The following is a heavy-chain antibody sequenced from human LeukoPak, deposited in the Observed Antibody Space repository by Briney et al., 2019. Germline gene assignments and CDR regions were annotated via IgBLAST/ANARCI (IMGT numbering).Heavy chain of an antibody. CDR2: IYYSGST. CDR3: ARHRPNYYDSSGSFDY. Sequence: SEALSLTCTVSGGSISSYYWSWIRQPPGKGLEWIGYIYYSGSTNYNPSLKSRVTISVDTSKNQFCLKLSSVTAADTAVYYCARHRPNYYDSSGSFDYWGQGTLVTVSS. CDR1: GGSISSYY. J-gene: IGHJ4*02. V-gene: IGHV4-59*08. D-gene: IGHD3-22*01.